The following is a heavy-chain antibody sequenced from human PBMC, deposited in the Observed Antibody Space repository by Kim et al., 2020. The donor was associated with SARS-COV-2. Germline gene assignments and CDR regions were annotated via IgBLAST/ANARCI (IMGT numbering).Heavy chain of an antibody. CDR3: AKELLSLEFYNWFDP. Sequence: GGSLRLSCAASGFTFSSYGMHWVRQAPGKGLEWVAVISYDGSNKYYADSVKGRFTISRDNSKNTLYLQMNSLRAEDTAVYYCAKELLSLEFYNWFDPWG. CDR2: ISYDGSNK. J-gene: IGHJ5*02. D-gene: IGHD2-15*01. CDR1: GFTFSSYG. V-gene: IGHV3-30*18.